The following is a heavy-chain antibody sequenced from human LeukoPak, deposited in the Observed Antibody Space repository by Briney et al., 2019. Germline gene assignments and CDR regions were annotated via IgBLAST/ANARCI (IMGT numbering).Heavy chain of an antibody. CDR2: IYYSGST. CDR1: GGSISSYY. D-gene: IGHD6-13*01. V-gene: IGHV4-59*01. CDR3: ARDRGIQVYSSSWYGMDV. J-gene: IGHJ6*02. Sequence: SETLSLTCTVSGGSISSYYCSWIRQPPGKGVEGIGYIYYSGSTNYNPSLKSRVTISADTSKNQFSLKLSSVTAADTAVYYCARDRGIQVYSSSWYGMDVWGQGPTVPVSS.